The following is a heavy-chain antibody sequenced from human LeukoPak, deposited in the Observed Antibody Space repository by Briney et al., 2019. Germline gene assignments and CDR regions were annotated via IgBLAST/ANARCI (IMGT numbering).Heavy chain of an antibody. V-gene: IGHV3-53*01. CDR2: IYSGGST. CDR3: ATFRYDATSIDY. CDR1: GFTVSSNY. D-gene: IGHD2-15*01. Sequence: GGSLRLSCAASGFTVSSNYMSWVRQAPGKGLEWVSVIYSGGSTYYADSVKGRFTISRDNSKNTLYLQMNSLRAEDTAVYYCATFRYDATSIDYWGQGTLVTVSS. J-gene: IGHJ4*02.